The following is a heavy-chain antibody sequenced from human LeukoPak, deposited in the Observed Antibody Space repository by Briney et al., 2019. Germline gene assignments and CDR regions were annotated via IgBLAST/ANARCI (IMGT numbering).Heavy chain of an antibody. CDR3: ARGRPHGNDY. D-gene: IGHD4-23*01. V-gene: IGHV3-30*04. CDR1: GFTFSSYA. J-gene: IGHJ4*02. Sequence: GGSLRLSCAASGFTFSSYAMHWVRQAPGKGLEWVAVISYDGRNKYYADSVKGRFTISRDKSKNTLYLQMNSLRAEDAAVYYCARGRPHGNDYWGQGTLVTVSS. CDR2: ISYDGRNK.